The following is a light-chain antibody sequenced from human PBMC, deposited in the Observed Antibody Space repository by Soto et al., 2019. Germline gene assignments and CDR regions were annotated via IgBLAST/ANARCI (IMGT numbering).Light chain of an antibody. J-gene: IGLJ1*01. CDR3: SSYTSSSIDYV. Sequence: QSALTQPASVSGSPGQSITISCTGTSSDVGGYNYVSWYQQHPGKAPKLMIYEVSNRPSGVSNRFSGSKSGNTASLTISGLQADDEADYYCSSYTSSSIDYVFGTGNKVTVL. CDR2: EVS. V-gene: IGLV2-14*01. CDR1: SSDVGGYNY.